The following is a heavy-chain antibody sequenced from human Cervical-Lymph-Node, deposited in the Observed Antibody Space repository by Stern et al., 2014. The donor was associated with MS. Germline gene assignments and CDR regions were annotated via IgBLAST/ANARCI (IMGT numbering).Heavy chain of an antibody. Sequence: QVQLQESGPGLVKPSQTLSLTCTVSGGSISSGGYYWSWIPQPPGKGLEGIGYIYYSGSTYYNPSLKSRVTISVDTSKNQFSLKLSSVTAADTAVYYCARVVVVAATGPFDYWGQGTLVTVSS. CDR3: ARVVVVAATGPFDY. CDR1: GGSISSGGYY. D-gene: IGHD2-15*01. CDR2: IYYSGST. J-gene: IGHJ4*02. V-gene: IGHV4-31*02.